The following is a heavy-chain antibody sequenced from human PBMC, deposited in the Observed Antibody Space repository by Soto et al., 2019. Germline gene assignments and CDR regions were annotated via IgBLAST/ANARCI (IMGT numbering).Heavy chain of an antibody. Sequence: GVLRLSCSASGFTFSTHAMNWVRQAPGKGLEWVSGISGSGGTTYYADSVRGRFTISRDNSNNTVFLQMNSLRAEDTALYFCARQRAGYGSGSDTYYFDFWGQGSLVTVSS. CDR1: GFTFSTHA. J-gene: IGHJ4*02. CDR3: ARQRAGYGSGSDTYYFDF. D-gene: IGHD3-10*01. V-gene: IGHV3-23*01. CDR2: ISGSGGTT.